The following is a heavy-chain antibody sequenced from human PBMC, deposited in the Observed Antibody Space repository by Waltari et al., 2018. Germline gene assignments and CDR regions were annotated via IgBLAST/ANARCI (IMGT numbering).Heavy chain of an antibody. V-gene: IGHV3-64*01. CDR1: GFTFTAYS. CDR3: AGDPCGGGCYGYRYFDL. CDR2: VSSDEENS. Sequence: EVQLVESGGGLVQPGGSLRLSCAASGFTFTAYSMHWVRQAPGNGCEYVSAVSSDEENSDSASSVKCRFTSSRDNSKNTVYLQMGSLRDDDMAVYYCAGDPCGGGCYGYRYFDLWGRGTLVTVSS. J-gene: IGHJ2*01. D-gene: IGHD2-21*01.